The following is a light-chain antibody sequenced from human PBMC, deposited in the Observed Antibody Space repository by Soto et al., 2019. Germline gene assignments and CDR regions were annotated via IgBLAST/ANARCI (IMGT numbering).Light chain of an antibody. V-gene: IGLV2-11*01. CDR2: DVS. Sequence: QSVLTQPRSVSGSPGQSVTISCTGTSSDVGGYNYVSWYQQHPGKAPKLMIYDVSKRPSGVPDRFSGSKSGNTASLTISGLQAEDEADYSCCSYAGSNTVLFGGGTKVTVL. J-gene: IGLJ2*01. CDR3: CSYAGSNTVL. CDR1: SSDVGGYNY.